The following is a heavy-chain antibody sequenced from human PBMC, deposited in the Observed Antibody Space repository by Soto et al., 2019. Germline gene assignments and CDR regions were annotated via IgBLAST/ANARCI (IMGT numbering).Heavy chain of an antibody. CDR2: ISYDGSNK. CDR1: GFTFSSYA. CDR3: AREVLSGGIAARMWVGYYYGMDV. Sequence: GGSLRLSCAASGFTFSSYAMHWVRQAPGKGLEWVAVISYDGSNKYYADSVKGRFTISRDNSKNTLYLQMNSLRAEDTAVYYCAREVLSGGIAARMWVGYYYGMDVWGQGTTVTVSS. J-gene: IGHJ6*02. D-gene: IGHD6-6*01. V-gene: IGHV3-30-3*01.